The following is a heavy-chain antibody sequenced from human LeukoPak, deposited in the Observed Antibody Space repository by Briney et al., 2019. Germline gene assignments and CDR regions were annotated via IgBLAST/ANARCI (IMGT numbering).Heavy chain of an antibody. CDR1: GGTFSSYA. CDR2: IILIFGTA. D-gene: IGHD3-22*01. J-gene: IGHJ6*02. V-gene: IGHV1-69*13. Sequence: SVKVSCTASGGTFSSYAISWVRQAPGQGLEWMGGIILIFGTANYAQKFQGRVTITADESTSTAYMELSSLRSEDTAVYYCARVNYYDSSGYYYYYGMDVWGQGTTVTVSS. CDR3: ARVNYYDSSGYYYYYGMDV.